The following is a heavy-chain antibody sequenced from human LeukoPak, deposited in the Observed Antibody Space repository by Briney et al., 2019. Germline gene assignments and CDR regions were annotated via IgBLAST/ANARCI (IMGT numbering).Heavy chain of an antibody. CDR3: ARDATGYSSGWHFDY. CDR1: GYTFTGYY. V-gene: IGHV1-2*02. Sequence: ASVKVSCKASGYTFTGYYMHWVRQAPGQGLEWMGWINPNSGGTNYAQKFQGRVTMTRDTSISTAYMELSRLRSDDTAAYYCARDATGYSSGWHFDYWGQGTLVTVSS. D-gene: IGHD6-19*01. J-gene: IGHJ4*02. CDR2: INPNSGGT.